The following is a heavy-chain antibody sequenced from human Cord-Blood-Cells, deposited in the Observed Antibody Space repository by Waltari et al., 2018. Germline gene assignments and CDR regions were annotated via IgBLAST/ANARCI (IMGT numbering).Heavy chain of an antibody. V-gene: IGHV5-51*03. J-gene: IGHJ6*02. Sequence: EVQLVQSGAEVKKPGESLKISCKGSGYSFTSYWIGWVRQMPGKGLEWRGSIYPGDADTRYSPSFQGQVTISADKSISTAYLQWSSLKASDTAMYYCARATDSSSYYYYGMDVWGQVTTVTVSS. D-gene: IGHD6-6*01. CDR3: ARATDSSSYYYYGMDV. CDR1: GYSFTSYW. CDR2: IYPGDADT.